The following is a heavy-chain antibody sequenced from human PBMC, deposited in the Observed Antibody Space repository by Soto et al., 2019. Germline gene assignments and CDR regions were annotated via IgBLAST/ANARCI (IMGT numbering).Heavy chain of an antibody. D-gene: IGHD3-3*01. J-gene: IGHJ4*02. Sequence: SETLSLTCTVSDGSISSRSSYWGWIRQPPGKGLEWIGSINYSGSTYYNPSLKSRITITTDTSKNQFSLKLNSVTAADTAVYFCAKTGFWSGYRVADYWGQGTLVTVSS. CDR1: DGSISSRSSY. CDR2: INYSGST. CDR3: AKTGFWSGYRVADY. V-gene: IGHV4-39*01.